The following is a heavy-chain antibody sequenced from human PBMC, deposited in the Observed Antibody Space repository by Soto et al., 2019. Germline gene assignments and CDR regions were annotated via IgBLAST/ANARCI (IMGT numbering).Heavy chain of an antibody. J-gene: IGHJ2*01. V-gene: IGHV3-23*01. D-gene: IGHD2-21*02. CDR3: ARGPRDYCGGDCYSYPGNWYFDL. Sequence: PGGSLRLSCTASGFTFNSYAMTWVRQAPGKGLEWVAGISGNGRKTSYADSVKGRFSISRDNAKNSLYLQMNSLRAEDTAVYYCARGPRDYCGGDCYSYPGNWYFDLWGRGTLVTVSS. CDR1: GFTFNSYA. CDR2: ISGNGRKT.